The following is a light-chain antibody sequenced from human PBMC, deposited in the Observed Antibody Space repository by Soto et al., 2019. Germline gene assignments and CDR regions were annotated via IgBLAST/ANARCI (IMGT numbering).Light chain of an antibody. J-gene: IGKJ1*01. CDR3: QQRSNWPPRT. CDR2: DAS. CDR1: QIVSSY. V-gene: IGKV3-11*01. Sequence: EIVLTQSPATLSLSPGERATLSCRASQIVSSYLAWYQQKPGQSPRLLIYDASNRATGIPARFSGSGSGTDFTLTISSLEPEDFAVYYCQQRSNWPPRTFGKGTKVELK.